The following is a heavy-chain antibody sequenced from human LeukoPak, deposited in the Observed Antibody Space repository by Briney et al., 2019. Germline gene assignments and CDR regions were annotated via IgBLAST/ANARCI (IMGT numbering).Heavy chain of an antibody. CDR3: ARIRDYYYYMDV. J-gene: IGHJ6*03. CDR2: IIPIFGTA. CDR1: GGTFSSYA. D-gene: IGHD5-24*01. Sequence: SVKVSCEASGGTFSSYAISWVRQAPGQGLEWMGGIIPIFGTANYAQKFQGRVTITTDESTSTAYMELSSLRSEDTAVYYCARIRDYYYYMDVWGKGTTVTVSS. V-gene: IGHV1-69*05.